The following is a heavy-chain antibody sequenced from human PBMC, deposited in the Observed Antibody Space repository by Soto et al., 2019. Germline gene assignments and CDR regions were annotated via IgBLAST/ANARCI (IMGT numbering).Heavy chain of an antibody. D-gene: IGHD5-18*01. CDR1: GGSISSGGYY. V-gene: IGHV4-31*03. CDR2: IYYSGST. CDR3: ARVDTAMVKYGMDV. J-gene: IGHJ6*02. Sequence: QVQLQESGPGLVKPSQTLSLTCTVSGGSISSGGYYWSWIRQHPGKGLEWIGYIYYSGSTYYNPSLKSRVTIAVDTSKNQFSLKLSSVTAADTAVYYCARVDTAMVKYGMDVWGQGTTVTVSS.